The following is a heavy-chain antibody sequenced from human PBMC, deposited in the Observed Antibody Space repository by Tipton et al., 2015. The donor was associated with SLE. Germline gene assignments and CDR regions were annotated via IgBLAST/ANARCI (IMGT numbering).Heavy chain of an antibody. V-gene: IGHV4-61*02. Sequence: TLSLTCTVSVGSFSSGSFYWSWILQPAGKGLEWIGRISSRGRTRYKPSLQSPVTISIDTSKNQFSLKLTDVTVADTAVYYCARDLQRYSYGSFDYWGQGSQVTASA. CDR2: ISSRGRT. CDR3: ARDLQRYSYGSFDY. CDR1: VGSFSSGSFY. D-gene: IGHD5-18*01. J-gene: IGHJ4*02.